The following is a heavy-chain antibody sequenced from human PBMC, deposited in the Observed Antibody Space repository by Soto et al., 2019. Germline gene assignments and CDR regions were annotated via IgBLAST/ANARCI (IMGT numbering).Heavy chain of an antibody. J-gene: IGHJ4*02. D-gene: IGHD5-12*01. Sequence: SETLSLTCAVYGGFVSSGSYYWSWIRQPPGKGLEWIGEMSHSGGTHFNPSLKSRVTISVDTSKNQFSLKMSSVTAADTALYYCARKNIVATGFDYWGQGTLVTVSS. V-gene: IGHV4-61*01. CDR2: MSHSGGT. CDR1: GGFVSSGSYY. CDR3: ARKNIVATGFDY.